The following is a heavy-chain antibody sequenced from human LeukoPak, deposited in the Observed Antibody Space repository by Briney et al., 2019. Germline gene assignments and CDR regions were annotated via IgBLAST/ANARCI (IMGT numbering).Heavy chain of an antibody. CDR1: GFTFSSYA. J-gene: IGHJ3*02. D-gene: IGHD6-13*01. Sequence: GGSLRLSCAASGFTFSSYAMHWVRQAPGKGLEWVAVISYDGSNKYYADSVKGRFTISRDNSKNTLYLQMNSLRAEDTAVYYCAREAAAGTGGVDIWGQGTMVTVSS. CDR2: ISYDGSNK. CDR3: AREAAAGTGGVDI. V-gene: IGHV3-30-3*01.